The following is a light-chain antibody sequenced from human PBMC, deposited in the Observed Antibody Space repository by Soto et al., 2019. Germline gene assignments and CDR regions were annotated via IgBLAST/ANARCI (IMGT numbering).Light chain of an antibody. V-gene: IGKV1-9*01. Sequence: IQLTQSLSSLSASVGDRVTITCRASQGISSNLAWYQQKPGKAPNLLIYAASTLQSGVPSRFSGSGSGTDFTLTISSLQPEDFATYFCQQLNGYFFTFGGGTKVEIK. CDR3: QQLNGYFFT. J-gene: IGKJ4*01. CDR1: QGISSN. CDR2: AAS.